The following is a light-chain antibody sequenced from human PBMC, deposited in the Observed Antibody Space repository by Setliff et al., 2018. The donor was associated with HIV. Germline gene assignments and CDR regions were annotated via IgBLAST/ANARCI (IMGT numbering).Light chain of an antibody. V-gene: IGLV2-14*03. J-gene: IGLJ1*01. CDR2: DVS. Sequence: QSALTQPASVSGSPGQSITISCTGTSSDVGGYNYVSWYQQHPGKAPKLMIYDVSNRPSGISNRFSGPKSGNTASLTVSGLQAEDEADYYCSSYTNSSSGVFGTGTKVTVL. CDR3: SSYTNSSSGV. CDR1: SSDVGGYNY.